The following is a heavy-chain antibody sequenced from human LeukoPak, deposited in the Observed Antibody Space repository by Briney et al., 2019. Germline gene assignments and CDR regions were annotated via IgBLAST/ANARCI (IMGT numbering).Heavy chain of an antibody. CDR1: GFTFSSYG. J-gene: IGHJ6*02. V-gene: IGHV3-30*18. CDR3: AKDSYYSGWYLNYYYGMDV. Sequence: GGSLRLSCAASGFTFSSYGMHWVRQAPGKGLEWVAVISYDGSNKYYADSVKGRFTISRDNSKNTLYLQMNSLRAEDTAVYYCAKDSYYSGWYLNYYYGMDVWGQGATVTVSS. D-gene: IGHD6-19*01. CDR2: ISYDGSNK.